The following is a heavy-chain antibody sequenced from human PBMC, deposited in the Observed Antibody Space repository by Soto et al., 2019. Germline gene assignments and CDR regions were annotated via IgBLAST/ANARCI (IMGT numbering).Heavy chain of an antibody. D-gene: IGHD4-4*01. CDR1: GGTFNNYG. CDR3: ARRGDYNNFDY. J-gene: IGHJ4*02. CDR2: IIPIFDTT. V-gene: IGHV1-69*12. Sequence: QVQLMQSGAEVKKPGSSVKVSCKASGGTFNNYGISWVRQAPGRGLEWMGLIIPIFDTTNYAQNFQGRLTITADESTSTTYMELRGLKSEDTAVYYCARRGDYNNFDYWGQGTLVTVSS.